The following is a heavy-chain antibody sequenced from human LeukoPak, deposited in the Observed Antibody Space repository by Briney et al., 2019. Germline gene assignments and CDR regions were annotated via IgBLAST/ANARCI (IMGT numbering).Heavy chain of an antibody. D-gene: IGHD3-10*01. CDR1: DGSISNSNW. V-gene: IGHV4-4*02. CDR2: INHSGST. J-gene: IGHJ4*02. CDR3: ARGDYYGSGSLGY. Sequence: PSETLSLTCAVSDGSISNSNWWSWVRQPPGKGLEWIGEINHSGSTNYNPSLKSRVTISVDTSKNQFSLKLSSVTAADTAVYYCARGDYYGSGSLGYWGQGTLVTVSS.